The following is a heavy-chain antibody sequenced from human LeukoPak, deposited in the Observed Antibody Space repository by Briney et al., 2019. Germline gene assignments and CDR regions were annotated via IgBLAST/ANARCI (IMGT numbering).Heavy chain of an antibody. Sequence: ASVKVSCKASGYTFTGYYMHWVRQAPGQGLEWMGWINPNSGGTNYAQKFQGWVTMTRDTSISTAYMELSRLRSDDTAVYYCARESGWYYDSSGYDAFDIWGQGTMITVSS. CDR2: INPNSGGT. CDR3: ARESGWYYDSSGYDAFDI. J-gene: IGHJ3*02. CDR1: GYTFTGYY. V-gene: IGHV1-2*04. D-gene: IGHD3-22*01.